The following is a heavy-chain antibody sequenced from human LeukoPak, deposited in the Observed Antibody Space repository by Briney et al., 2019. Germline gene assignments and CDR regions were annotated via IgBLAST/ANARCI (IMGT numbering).Heavy chain of an antibody. D-gene: IGHD2-15*01. CDR3: VNVVAATDYYYYGMDV. V-gene: IGHV3-30*03. Sequence: PGGSLRLSCAASGFTFSSYGMHWVRQAPGKGLEWVAVISYDGSNKYYADSVKGRFTISRDNSKNTLYLQMNSLRAEDTAVYYCVNVVAATDYYYYGMDVWGQGTTVTVSS. CDR2: ISYDGSNK. J-gene: IGHJ6*02. CDR1: GFTFSSYG.